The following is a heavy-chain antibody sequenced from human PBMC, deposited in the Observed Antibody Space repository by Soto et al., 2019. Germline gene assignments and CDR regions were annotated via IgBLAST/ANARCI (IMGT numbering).Heavy chain of an antibody. CDR3: ACLYNWNGWSDY. V-gene: IGHV4-4*07. D-gene: IGHD1-20*01. CDR2: IYSSGST. J-gene: IGHJ4*02. CDR1: GVSITSYY. Sequence: QVQLQESGPGLVKPSETLSLTCTVSGVSITSYYWSWIRQPAGKGLEWIGRIYSSGSTNCNPSLKSRVTMSKDTSKNQFSLKLSSVTAADTAVYYCACLYNWNGWSDYWGQGTLVTVSS.